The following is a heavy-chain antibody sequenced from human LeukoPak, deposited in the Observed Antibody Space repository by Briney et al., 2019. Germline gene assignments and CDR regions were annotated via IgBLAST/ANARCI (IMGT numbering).Heavy chain of an antibody. V-gene: IGHV4-4*07. CDR2: IYTSGST. CDR1: GGSLSSYY. CDR3: ARESGYYPFDY. D-gene: IGHD3-22*01. Sequence: SETLSLTCTVSGGSLSSYYWRWIRQPAGKGLECIGRIYTSGSTNYNPSLKSRVTMSVDTSKNQFSLTLSSVTAADTAVYYCARESGYYPFDYWGQGTLVTISS. J-gene: IGHJ4*02.